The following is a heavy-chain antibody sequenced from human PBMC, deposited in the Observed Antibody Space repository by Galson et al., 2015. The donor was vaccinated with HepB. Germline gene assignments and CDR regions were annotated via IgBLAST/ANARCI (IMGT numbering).Heavy chain of an antibody. D-gene: IGHD2-21*01. J-gene: IGHJ6*02. CDR2: ISYDGSNK. V-gene: IGHV3-30-3*01. CDR1: GFTFSSYA. CDR3: ARDAHTSHIVVTRRVGMDV. Sequence: SLRLSCAASGFTFSSYAMHWVRQAPGKGLEWVAVISYDGSNKYYADSVKGRFTISRDNSKNTLYLQMNSLRAEDTAVYYCARDAHTSHIVVTRRVGMDVWGQGTTVTVSS.